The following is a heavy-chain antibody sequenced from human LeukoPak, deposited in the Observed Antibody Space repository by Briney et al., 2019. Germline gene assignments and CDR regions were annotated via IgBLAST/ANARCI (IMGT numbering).Heavy chain of an antibody. CDR3: ARDLGATLIPYYFDY. CDR1: GFTFSSYS. CDR2: ISSSSSYI. V-gene: IGHV3-21*01. J-gene: IGHJ4*02. Sequence: GGSLRLSCAASGFTFSSYSMNWARQAPGKGLEWVSSISSSSSYIYYADSVKGRFTISRDNAKNSLYLQMNSLRAEDTAVYYCARDLGATLIPYYFDYWGQGTLVTVSS. D-gene: IGHD1-26*01.